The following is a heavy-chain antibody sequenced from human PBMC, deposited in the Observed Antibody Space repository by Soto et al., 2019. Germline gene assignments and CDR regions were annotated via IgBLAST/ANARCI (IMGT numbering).Heavy chain of an antibody. V-gene: IGHV3-33*06. J-gene: IGHJ4*02. CDR3: AKQKEVVVTEYYFDY. D-gene: IGHD2-21*02. Sequence: QVQLVESGGGVVQPGRSLRLSCAASGFTFSSYGMHWVRQAPGKGLEWVAVIWYDGSNKYYADSVKGRFTISRDNSKNTLYLQMNGLRAEDTAVYYCAKQKEVVVTEYYFDYWGQGTLVTVSS. CDR2: IWYDGSNK. CDR1: GFTFSSYG.